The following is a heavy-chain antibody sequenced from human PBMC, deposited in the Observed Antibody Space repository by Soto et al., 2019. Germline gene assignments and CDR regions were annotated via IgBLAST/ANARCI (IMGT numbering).Heavy chain of an antibody. J-gene: IGHJ6*02. CDR2: ISYDGSNK. CDR3: AKDMHYDSSGYYYGVGYYYYGMDV. CDR1: GFTFSSYG. Sequence: GGSLRLSCAASGFTFSSYGMHWVRQAPGKGLEWVAVISYDGSNKYYADSVKGRFTISRDNSKNTLYLQMNSLRAEDTAVYYCAKDMHYDSSGYYYGVGYYYYGMDVWGQGTTVTVSS. V-gene: IGHV3-30*18. D-gene: IGHD3-22*01.